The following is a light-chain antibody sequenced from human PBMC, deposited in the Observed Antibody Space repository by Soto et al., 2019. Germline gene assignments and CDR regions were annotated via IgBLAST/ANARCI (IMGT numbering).Light chain of an antibody. Sequence: DIVMTQSPDSLAVSLGERATINCKSSQSLLHSSSNKNYLTWYQQKPGQPPKLLIYWASTRESGVPDRFSGSGSGTDFTLTISSLQAEDVAVYYCQQCHSPPYTFGQRTKLEIK. V-gene: IGKV4-1*01. CDR3: QQCHSPPYT. CDR1: QSLLHSSSNKNY. J-gene: IGKJ2*01. CDR2: WAS.